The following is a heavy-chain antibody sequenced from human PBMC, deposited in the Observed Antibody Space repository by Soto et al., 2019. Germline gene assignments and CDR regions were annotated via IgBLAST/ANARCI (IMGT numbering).Heavy chain of an antibody. J-gene: IGHJ4*02. V-gene: IGHV1-24*01. CDR3: ATLYSNSHFDY. D-gene: IGHD4-4*01. CDR1: GYTLTELS. CDR2: FDPEDGET. Sequence: ATVKVPFKVSGYTLTELSMHWVRHAPGKVLEWMGGFDPEDGETIYAQKFQGRVTMTEDTSTDTAYMELSSLRSEDTAVYYCATLYSNSHFDYWGQGTLVTVSS.